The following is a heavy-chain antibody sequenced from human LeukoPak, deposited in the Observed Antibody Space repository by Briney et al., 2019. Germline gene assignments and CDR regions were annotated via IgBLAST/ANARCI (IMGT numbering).Heavy chain of an antibody. D-gene: IGHD2-15*01. V-gene: IGHV1-18*01. CDR1: GYTFTSYG. Sequence: ASVKVSCKASGYTFTSYGISWVRQAPGQGLEWMGWISAYNGNTNYAQKLQGRVTMTTDTSTSTAYMELRSLRSDDTAVNYCARITCSGGSCYSIPNYWGQGTLVTVSS. CDR2: ISAYNGNT. CDR3: ARITCSGGSCYSIPNY. J-gene: IGHJ4*02.